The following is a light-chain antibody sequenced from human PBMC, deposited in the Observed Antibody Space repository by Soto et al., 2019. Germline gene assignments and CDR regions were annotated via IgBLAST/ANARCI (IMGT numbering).Light chain of an antibody. CDR1: RSVSSN. CDR2: SAS. J-gene: IGKJ1*01. Sequence: EIVLTQSPATLSVSPGERATLSCRASRSVSSNLAWYQQKPGQAPRLIIYSASTRATGIPDRFSGSGSGTDFTLTISRLEPEDFAVYYCHQYDTAPRTFGQGTKVDIK. V-gene: IGKV3-20*01. CDR3: HQYDTAPRT.